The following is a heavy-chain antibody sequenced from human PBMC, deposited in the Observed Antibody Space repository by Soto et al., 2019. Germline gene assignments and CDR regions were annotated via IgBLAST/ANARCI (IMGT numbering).Heavy chain of an antibody. CDR2: ISAYNGNT. CDR1: GYTFTSYG. Sequence: QVQLVQSGAEVKKPGASVKVSCKASGYTFTSYGISWVRQAPGQGLEWMRWISAYNGNTNYAQKLQRRVTMTTDTSTSTADMELRSLRSDDTAVYYCARDITLAVAGRGTGGYWGQGTLVTVSS. CDR3: ARDITLAVAGRGTGGY. J-gene: IGHJ4*02. V-gene: IGHV1-18*01. D-gene: IGHD6-19*01.